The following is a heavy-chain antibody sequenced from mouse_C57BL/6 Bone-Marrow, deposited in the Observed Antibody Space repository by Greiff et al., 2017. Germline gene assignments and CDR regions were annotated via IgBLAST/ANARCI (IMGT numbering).Heavy chain of an antibody. CDR3: ARGEGFAY. CDR2: INYDGSST. V-gene: IGHV5-16*01. CDR1: GFTFSDYY. Sequence: EVQRVESEGGLVQPGSSMKLSCTASGFTFSDYYMAWVRQVPEKGLEWVANINYDGSSTYYLDSLKSRFIISRDNAKNILYLQMSSLKSEDTATYYCARGEGFAYWGQGTLVTVSA. J-gene: IGHJ3*01.